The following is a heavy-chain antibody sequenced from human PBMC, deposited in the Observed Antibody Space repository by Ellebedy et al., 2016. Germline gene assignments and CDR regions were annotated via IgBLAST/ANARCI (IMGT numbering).Heavy chain of an antibody. V-gene: IGHV3-7*01. CDR2: IHRDGREK. D-gene: IGHD2-2*01. Sequence: GGSLRLSXAASGFTFNTYWMSWFRQAPGKGLEWVANIHRDGREKYYMDSVKGRFTISRDNAKSSLYLQMNSLRAEDTAVYFCAKDGSVPAAQEFDPWGQGTLVTVSS. CDR3: AKDGSVPAAQEFDP. J-gene: IGHJ5*02. CDR1: GFTFNTYW.